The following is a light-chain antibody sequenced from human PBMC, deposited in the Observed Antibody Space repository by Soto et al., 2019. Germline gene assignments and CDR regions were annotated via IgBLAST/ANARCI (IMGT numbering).Light chain of an antibody. CDR1: QSISSW. CDR3: QQYNSYLT. CDR2: DAS. V-gene: IGKV1-5*01. Sequence: DIQMTQSPSTLSASVGDRVTITCRASQSISSWWAWYQQKPGKAPKLLIYDASSLEIGVPSRFSGSGSGTEYTLTISSLQPDDFETYYCQQYNSYLTFGPGTKVDIK. J-gene: IGKJ3*01.